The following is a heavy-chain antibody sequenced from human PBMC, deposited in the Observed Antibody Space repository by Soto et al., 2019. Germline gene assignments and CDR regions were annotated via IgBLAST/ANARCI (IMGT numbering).Heavy chain of an antibody. CDR1: GYSIRSSDW. D-gene: IGHD6-19*01. Sequence: ASETLSLTCAVYGYSIRSSDWWGWIRQPPGKGLEWIGYITHGGSTNYNPSLKRRVTMSVDPSKNRFSLNLTSVTAVDTAVYYCARMAVTTFYYYAMDVWGQGTTVTVSS. CDR3: ARMAVTTFYYYAMDV. J-gene: IGHJ6*02. V-gene: IGHV4-28*01. CDR2: ITHGGST.